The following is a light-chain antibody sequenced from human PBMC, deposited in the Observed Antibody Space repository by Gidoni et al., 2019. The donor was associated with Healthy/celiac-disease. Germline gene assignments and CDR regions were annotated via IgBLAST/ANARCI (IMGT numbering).Light chain of an antibody. CDR3: QQRSNWPRT. CDR2: DAS. J-gene: IGKJ1*01. V-gene: IGKV3-11*01. CDR1: QSVSSY. Sequence: ELVLTHSPATLSLSPGERATLSCRASQSVSSYLAWYQQKPGQAPRLLIYDASNRATGIPARFSGSGSGTDFTLTISSLEPEDFAVYYCQQRSNWPRTFGQGTKVEIK.